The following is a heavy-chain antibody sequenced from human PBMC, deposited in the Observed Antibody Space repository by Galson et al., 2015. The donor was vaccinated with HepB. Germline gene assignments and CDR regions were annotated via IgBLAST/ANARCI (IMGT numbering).Heavy chain of an antibody. CDR2: ISRSSIVI. CDR1: GFTFSDYR. Sequence: SLRLSCAVSGFTFSDYRMNWVRQAPGKGLEWISYISRSSIVIYYADFVKGRFTISRDNAKNLLYLQMNSLTDEDTAVYYCTRDFAGMATDYWGQGTMVTVSS. D-gene: IGHD5-24*01. J-gene: IGHJ4*02. CDR3: TRDFAGMATDY. V-gene: IGHV3-48*02.